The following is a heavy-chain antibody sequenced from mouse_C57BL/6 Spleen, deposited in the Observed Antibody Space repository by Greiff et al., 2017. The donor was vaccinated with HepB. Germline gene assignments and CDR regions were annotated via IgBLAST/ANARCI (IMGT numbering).Heavy chain of an antibody. V-gene: IGHV1S81*02. Sequence: VQLQQPGADLVKAGASVKMSCKASGYTFTSYWMHWVKQRLGQGLEWFAETNPTNGRTYYNEKFKSKATLTVDKSSSTAYMLLSGPTFEDSAVYYCARIKKIVATYVDYWGQGTTLTVSS. CDR3: ARIKKIVATYVDY. CDR2: TNPTNGRT. J-gene: IGHJ2*01. CDR1: GYTFTSYW. D-gene: IGHD1-1*01.